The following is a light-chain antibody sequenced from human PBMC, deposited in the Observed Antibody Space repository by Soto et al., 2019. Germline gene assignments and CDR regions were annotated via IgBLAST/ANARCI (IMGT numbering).Light chain of an antibody. CDR1: QSVSRSL. CDR2: GAS. J-gene: IGKJ2*03. Sequence: EIVLTQSPGTLSLSPGERATLSCRASQSVSRSLLAWYQQKPGQAPRLLIYGASTRATGIADRFSGSGSGTDFTRTISRLEPEDYAVYYCQQYGNPPPYSFGQGTKLEIK. V-gene: IGKV3-20*01. CDR3: QQYGNPPPYS.